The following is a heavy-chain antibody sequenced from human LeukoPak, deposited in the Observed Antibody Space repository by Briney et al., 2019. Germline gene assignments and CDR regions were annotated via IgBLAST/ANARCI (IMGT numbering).Heavy chain of an antibody. CDR3: ARDSAGDGQIDY. J-gene: IGHJ4*02. V-gene: IGHV1-46*01. D-gene: IGHD5-24*01. CDR1: GYTFTSYY. CDR2: INPSDGST. Sequence: ASVKVSCKASGYTFTSYYVQWVRQAPGQGLEWMGIINPSDGSTRYAQKFQGRVTMTRDTSRSTVYMEVSSLRSEDTAVYYCARDSAGDGQIDYWGQGTLVTVSS.